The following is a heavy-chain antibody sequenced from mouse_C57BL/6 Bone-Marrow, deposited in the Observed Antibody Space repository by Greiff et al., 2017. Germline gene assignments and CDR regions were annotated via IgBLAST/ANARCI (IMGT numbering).Heavy chain of an antibody. J-gene: IGHJ1*03. V-gene: IGHV1-55*01. CDR3: ANYYGSSYVHWYFDV. CDR2: IYPGSGST. CDR1: GYTFTSYW. D-gene: IGHD1-1*01. Sequence: QVQLQQPGAELVKPGASVKMSCKASGYTFTSYWITWVKQRPGQGLEWIGDIYPGSGSTNYNEKFKSKATLTVDTSSSTAYMQLSSQTSEDSAVYYCANYYGSSYVHWYFDVWGTGTTVTVSS.